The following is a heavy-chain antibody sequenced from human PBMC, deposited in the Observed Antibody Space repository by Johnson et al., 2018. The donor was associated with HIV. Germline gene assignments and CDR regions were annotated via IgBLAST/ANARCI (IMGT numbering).Heavy chain of an antibody. V-gene: IGHV3-30*02. CDR3: AKDQYRKLTTVAGI. D-gene: IGHD4-17*01. CDR1: GFTFSSYG. Sequence: QVQLVESGGGVVQPVGSLRLSCAASGFTFSSYGMHWVRQAPGKGLEWVAFIRYDGSNTYYADSVRGRFTLSRDNSKNTVYLQMNSLRAEDTAVYYCAKDQYRKLTTVAGIWGQGTMVTVSS. J-gene: IGHJ3*02. CDR2: IRYDGSNT.